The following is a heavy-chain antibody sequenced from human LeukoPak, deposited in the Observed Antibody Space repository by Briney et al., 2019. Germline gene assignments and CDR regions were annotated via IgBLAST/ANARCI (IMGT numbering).Heavy chain of an antibody. CDR1: GFTFNSYA. V-gene: IGHV3-23*01. Sequence: PGGSLRLSCAASGFTFNSYAMAWVRQAPEKGLEWVSSITDSCISTYYADSVKGRFTISRDNSKNTLYLQMNSLRAEDTAVYYCAKGLRGSYDYWGQGTLVTVSS. D-gene: IGHD1-26*01. J-gene: IGHJ4*02. CDR2: ITDSCIST. CDR3: AKGLRGSYDY.